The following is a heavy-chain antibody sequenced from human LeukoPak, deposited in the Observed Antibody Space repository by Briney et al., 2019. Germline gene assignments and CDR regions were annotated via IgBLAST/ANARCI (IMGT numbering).Heavy chain of an antibody. D-gene: IGHD3-3*01. J-gene: IGHJ6*03. CDR3: ARVARYDFWSGYTPYYYYYYMDV. CDR1: GFTFSSYG. V-gene: IGHV3-23*01. CDR2: ISGSGGST. Sequence: GSLRLSCAASGFTFSSYGMSWVRQAPGKGLEWVSAISGSGGSTYYADSVKGRFTISRDNAKNSLYLQMNSLRAEDTAVYYCARVARYDFWSGYTPYYYYYYMDVWGKGTTVTVSS.